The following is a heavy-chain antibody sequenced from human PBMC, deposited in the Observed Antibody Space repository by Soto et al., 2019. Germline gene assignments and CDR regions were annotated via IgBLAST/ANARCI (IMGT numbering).Heavy chain of an antibody. V-gene: IGHV4-61*01. Sequence: SETLSLTCTVSGGSISSGCYYWIRLRQHPGKGLEWIGYVYYSGSTSYNPSLETGVTISVDTSKNQFSLKLTSVTPADTAIYYCARVKRSTSRLDPWGQGTLVTVSS. CDR1: GGSISSGCYY. CDR3: ARVKRSTSRLDP. CDR2: VYYSGST. D-gene: IGHD1-26*01. J-gene: IGHJ5*02.